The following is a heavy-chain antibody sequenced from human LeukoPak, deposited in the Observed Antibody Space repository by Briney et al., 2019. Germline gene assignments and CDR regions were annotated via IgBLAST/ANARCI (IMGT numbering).Heavy chain of an antibody. J-gene: IGHJ5*02. D-gene: IGHD3-3*01. CDR2: MSWNSGSI. Sequence: PGRSLRLSCAASGFTFDDYAMHWVRQAPGKGLEWVSGMSWNSGSIGYADSVKGRFTISRDNAKNSLYLQMNSLRAEDTALYYCAKDNGVTIFGDTDHNWFDPWGQGTLVTVSS. V-gene: IGHV3-9*01. CDR1: GFTFDDYA. CDR3: AKDNGVTIFGDTDHNWFDP.